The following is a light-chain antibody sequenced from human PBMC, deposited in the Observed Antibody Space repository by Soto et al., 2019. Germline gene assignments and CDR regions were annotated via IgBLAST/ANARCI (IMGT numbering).Light chain of an antibody. CDR1: QGITDD. CDR2: AAS. V-gene: IGKV1-6*01. CDR3: LQNFNFPWT. J-gene: IGKJ1*01. Sequence: AIQMTQSPSSLSASVGDRVTITCRASQGITDDLGWYQQKPGEAPKLLIYAASSLQSGVPSRFSGCGSGTDFTLTISSLQPEDFATYYCLQNFNFPWTFGQGTKVEIK.